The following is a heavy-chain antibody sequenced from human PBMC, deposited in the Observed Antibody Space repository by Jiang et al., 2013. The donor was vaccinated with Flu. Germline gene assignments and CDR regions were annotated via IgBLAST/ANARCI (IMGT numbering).Heavy chain of an antibody. Sequence: VYGGSFSGYYWSWIRQPPGKGLEWIGEINHSGSTNYNPSLKSRVTISVDTSKNQFSLKLSSVTAADTAVYYCARAEVVSGYYRKTARFDYWGQGTLVTVSS. CDR1: GGSFSGYY. CDR3: ARAEVVSGYYRKTARFDY. J-gene: IGHJ4*02. V-gene: IGHV4-34*01. CDR2: INHSGST. D-gene: IGHD3-22*01.